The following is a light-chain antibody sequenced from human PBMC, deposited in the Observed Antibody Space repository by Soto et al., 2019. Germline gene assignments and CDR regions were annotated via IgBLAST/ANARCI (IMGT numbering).Light chain of an antibody. V-gene: IGKV1-5*01. CDR3: QHYNSYSS. CDR2: YAS. J-gene: IGKJ1*01. CDR1: ETISSW. Sequence: DIQVTQSPSTLSASVGDRVTITRLASETISSWLAWYQQKPGQAPNLLIYYASSLESGVPSRFSGSGSGTEFTLTISSLKPDDFATYYCQHYNSYSSFGQGTKVDIK.